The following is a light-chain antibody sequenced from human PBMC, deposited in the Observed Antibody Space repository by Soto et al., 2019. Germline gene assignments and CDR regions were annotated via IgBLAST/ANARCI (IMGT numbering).Light chain of an antibody. J-gene: IGKJ1*01. Sequence: DIQMTQCPSTVSASVGDRVTITCRASQSISSWLAWYQQKPGKAPKLLIYKASSLESGVPSRFSGSGSGTEFTLTISSLQPDDFATYYCQQYNSYSFGQGTKVDI. CDR2: KAS. CDR3: QQYNSYS. V-gene: IGKV1-5*03. CDR1: QSISSW.